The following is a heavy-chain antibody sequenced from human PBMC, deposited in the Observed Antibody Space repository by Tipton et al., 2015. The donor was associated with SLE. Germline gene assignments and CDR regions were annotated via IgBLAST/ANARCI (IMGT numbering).Heavy chain of an antibody. CDR2: IGTAGDT. V-gene: IGHV3-13*01. J-gene: IGHJ3*01. Sequence: SLRLSCAASCFSFSGYDIPRVRQATGKGLEWVSAIGTAGDTYYPGSVKGRFTISRENAKHSLYLQMTNLRAGDTAAYYCARGGSDAFDFWGQGTRVTVSS. CDR1: CFSFSGYD. D-gene: IGHD3-16*01. CDR3: ARGGSDAFDF.